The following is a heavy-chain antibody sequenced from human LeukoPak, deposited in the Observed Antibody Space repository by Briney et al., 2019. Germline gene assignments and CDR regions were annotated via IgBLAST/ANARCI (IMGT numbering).Heavy chain of an antibody. V-gene: IGHV6-1*01. J-gene: IGHJ5*02. CDR2: TYYRSKWYN. Sequence: SQTLSLTCAISGDSVSSNSAAWNWIRQSPSRGLEWLGRTYYRSKWYNDYAVSVKSRITINPDTSKNQFSLQLNSVTPEDTAVYYCARDLGSIAAAGTIGGWFDPWGQGTLVTVSS. CDR3: ARDLGSIAAAGTIGGWFDP. CDR1: GDSVSSNSAA. D-gene: IGHD6-25*01.